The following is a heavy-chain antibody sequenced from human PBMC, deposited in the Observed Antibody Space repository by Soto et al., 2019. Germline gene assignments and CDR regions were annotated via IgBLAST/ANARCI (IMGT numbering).Heavy chain of an antibody. Sequence: SVKVSCKTAVYTFTNFDINWVRQAAGQGLEWMGWMSPNSENKGYAQKFQGRVSMTRDTSITTAYMELSSLRSEDTAVYYCARGFCSSWKTGGYNWFHFWGQGTLVTASS. V-gene: IGHV1-8*01. D-gene: IGHD6-13*01. J-gene: IGHJ5*01. CDR2: MSPNSENK. CDR3: ARGFCSSWKTGGYNWFHF. CDR1: VYTFTNFD.